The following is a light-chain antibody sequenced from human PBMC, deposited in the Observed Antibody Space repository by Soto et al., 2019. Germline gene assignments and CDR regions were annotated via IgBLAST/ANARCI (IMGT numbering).Light chain of an antibody. CDR3: KQYNSYSWT. V-gene: IGKV1-5*01. Sequence: DIQMTQSPSTLSASVGDRVTITCRASQSISSWLAWYQQKPGKAXKLLIYDASSXEXGVTSSLSGSGYGTEFNLTISSLQPDDFATYYCKQYNSYSWTFGQGTKVDIK. CDR2: DAS. CDR1: QSISSW. J-gene: IGKJ1*01.